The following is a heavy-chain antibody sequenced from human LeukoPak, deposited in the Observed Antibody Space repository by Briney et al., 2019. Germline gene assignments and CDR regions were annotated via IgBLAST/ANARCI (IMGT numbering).Heavy chain of an antibody. J-gene: IGHJ6*02. CDR2: IYYSGST. D-gene: IGHD6-19*01. CDR3: ARGSKYSSGWYNGMDV. Sequence: ASETLSLTCAVYGGSFSGYYWSWIRQPPGKGLEWIGYIYYSGSTNYNPSLKSRVTISVDTSKNQFSLKLSSVTAADTAVYYCARGSKYSSGWYNGMDVWGQGTTVTVSS. V-gene: IGHV4-59*01. CDR1: GGSFSGYY.